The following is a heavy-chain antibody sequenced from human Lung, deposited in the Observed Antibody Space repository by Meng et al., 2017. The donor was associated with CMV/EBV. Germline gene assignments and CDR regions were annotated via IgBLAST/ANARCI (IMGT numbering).Heavy chain of an antibody. J-gene: IGHJ4*02. D-gene: IGHD1-26*01. Sequence: QVQLVESXXGXVQPGXXLXXXCAASGFTFSSYAMHWVRQAPGKGLEWVAVISYDGSNKYYADSVKGRFTISRDNSKNTLYLQMNSLRAEDTAVYYCARGGSYGVYFDYWGQGTLVTVSS. CDR2: ISYDGSNK. CDR1: GFTFSSYA. CDR3: ARGGSYGVYFDY. V-gene: IGHV3-30-3*01.